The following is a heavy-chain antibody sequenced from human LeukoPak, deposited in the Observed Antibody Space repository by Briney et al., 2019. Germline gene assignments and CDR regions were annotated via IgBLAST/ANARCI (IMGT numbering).Heavy chain of an antibody. Sequence: GGSLTLSCAASGFTLSSYKMKWVRQAPGKGLEWVSQIDGNGGGIYEPDSVKGRFTISRDNSKNTVYLQMNSLRAEDTAVYYCVRDSGRCGRSGDSWGQGTLVTVSS. CDR2: IDGNGGGI. V-gene: IGHV3-23*01. CDR1: GFTLSSYK. J-gene: IGHJ4*02. D-gene: IGHD1-26*01. CDR3: VRDSGRCGRSGDS.